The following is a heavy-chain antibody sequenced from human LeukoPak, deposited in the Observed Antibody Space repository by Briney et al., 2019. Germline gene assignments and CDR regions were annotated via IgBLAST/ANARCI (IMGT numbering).Heavy chain of an antibody. D-gene: IGHD4-17*01. V-gene: IGHV3-21*01. CDR1: GFIFSSYS. Sequence: PGGSLRLSCVASGFIFSSYSMNWVRQAPGKGLEWVSSISSSSSYIYYADSVKGRFTISRDNAKNSLYLQMNSLRAEDTAVYYCAKDANGDYYYYYMDVWGKGTTVTISS. CDR3: AKDANGDYYYYYMDV. J-gene: IGHJ6*03. CDR2: ISSSSSYI.